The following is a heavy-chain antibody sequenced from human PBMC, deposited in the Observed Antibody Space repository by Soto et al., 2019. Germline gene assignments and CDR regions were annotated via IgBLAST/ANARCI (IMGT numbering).Heavy chain of an antibody. V-gene: IGHV1-2*04. D-gene: IGHD2-15*01. CDR2: INPNSGGT. Sequence: ASVKVSCKASGYTFTGYYMHWVLQAPGQGLEWMGWINPNSGGTNYAQKFQGWVTMTRDTSISTAYMELSRLRSDDTAVYYCARSVVVLSTYYYYGMDVWGQGTTVTVSS. CDR3: ARSVVVLSTYYYYGMDV. J-gene: IGHJ6*02. CDR1: GYTFTGYY.